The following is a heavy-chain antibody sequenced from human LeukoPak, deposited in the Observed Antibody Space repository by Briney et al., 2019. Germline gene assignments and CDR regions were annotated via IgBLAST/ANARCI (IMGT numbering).Heavy chain of an antibody. Sequence: ASVKVSCKASGYTFTSYYMHWVRQAPGQGLEWMGIINPSGGSTSYAQKFQGRVTMTRDTSTSTVYMELSSLRSEDTAVYYCVRGPTYYDFWSGYRSDYYFDYWGQGTLVTVSS. CDR3: VRGPTYYDFWSGYRSDYYFDY. D-gene: IGHD3-3*01. CDR1: GYTFTSYY. CDR2: INPSGGST. J-gene: IGHJ4*02. V-gene: IGHV1-46*01.